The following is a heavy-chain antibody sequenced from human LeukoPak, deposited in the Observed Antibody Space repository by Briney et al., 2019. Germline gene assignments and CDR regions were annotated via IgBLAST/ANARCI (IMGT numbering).Heavy chain of an antibody. CDR1: GYTFPTFG. D-gene: IGHD2-15*01. CDR3: ARVGTDCSGGNCY. V-gene: IGHV1-18*01. J-gene: IGHJ4*02. Sequence: GASVKVSCKASGYTFPTFGITWVRQAPGQGLEWMGRISTTNGNTNHAQSLEGRPTMPADASRSTAYMELRRLRADDTAVYYCARVGTDCSGGNCYGGQGTVVTVSS. CDR2: ISTTNGNT.